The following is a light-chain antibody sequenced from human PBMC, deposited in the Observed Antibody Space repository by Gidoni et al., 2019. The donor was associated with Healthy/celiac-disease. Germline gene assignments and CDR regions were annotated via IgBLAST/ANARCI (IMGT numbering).Light chain of an antibody. CDR2: GAS. CDR1: QSVSSN. Sequence: EIVMTQSPATLSVSPGERATLSYRASQSVSSNFAWYQQKPGPAPRLLIYGASTRATGIPARFSGSGSGTEFTLTISSLQSEDFAVYYCQRYHNWPLITFGQGTRLEIK. J-gene: IGKJ5*01. CDR3: QRYHNWPLIT. V-gene: IGKV3-15*01.